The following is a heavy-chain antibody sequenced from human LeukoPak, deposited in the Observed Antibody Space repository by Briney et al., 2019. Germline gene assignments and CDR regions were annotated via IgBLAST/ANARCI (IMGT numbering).Heavy chain of an antibody. D-gene: IGHD2-15*01. Sequence: GSLRLSCSASGFAFSGYAMHWVRQAPGKGLEYVSAISRSGDSTYYADSVKGRISISRDNSKNTLYLQVSSLKTEDTAVYYCVKGTYTAAHWGQGTLVTVSS. V-gene: IGHV3-64D*06. CDR1: GFAFSGYA. CDR3: VKGTYTAAH. CDR2: ISRSGDST. J-gene: IGHJ4*02.